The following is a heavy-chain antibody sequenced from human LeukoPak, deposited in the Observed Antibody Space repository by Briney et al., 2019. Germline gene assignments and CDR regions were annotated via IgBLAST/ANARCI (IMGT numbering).Heavy chain of an antibody. Sequence: PGGSLRLSCAASGFTFSSYEMNWVRQAPGKGLEWVSYISSSGSTIYYADSVKGRFTISRDNAKNSLYLQMNSLRAEDTAVYYCASPVLRYFDWLLDAFDIWGQGTMVTVSS. D-gene: IGHD3-9*01. J-gene: IGHJ3*02. CDR1: GFTFSSYE. V-gene: IGHV3-48*03. CDR3: ASPVLRYFDWLLDAFDI. CDR2: ISSSGSTI.